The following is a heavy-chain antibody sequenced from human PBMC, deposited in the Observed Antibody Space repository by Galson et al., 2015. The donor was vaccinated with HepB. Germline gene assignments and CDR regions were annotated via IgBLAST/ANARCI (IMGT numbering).Heavy chain of an antibody. D-gene: IGHD4-11*01. V-gene: IGHV1-8*01. Sequence: SVKVSCKASGYTFTSYDINWVRQATGQGLEWMGWMNPNSGNTGYAQKFQGRVTMTRNTSISTAYMGLSSLRSEDTAVYYCARTTHDYSNYFYYYYYYGMDVWGQGTTVTVSS. CDR3: ARTTHDYSNYFYYYYYYGMDV. J-gene: IGHJ6*02. CDR2: MNPNSGNT. CDR1: GYTFTSYD.